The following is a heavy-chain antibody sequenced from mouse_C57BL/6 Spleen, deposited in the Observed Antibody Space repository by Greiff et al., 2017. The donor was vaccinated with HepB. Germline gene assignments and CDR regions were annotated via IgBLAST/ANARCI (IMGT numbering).Heavy chain of an antibody. V-gene: IGHV1-15*01. CDR3: TRGYYDGSSSFAY. CDR1: GYTFTDYE. D-gene: IGHD1-1*01. CDR2: IDPETGGT. Sequence: VQLQQSGAELVRPGASVTLSCKASGYTFTDYEMHWVKQTPVHGLEWIGAIDPETGGTAYNQKFKGKAILTADKSSSTAYMGLSSLTSEDSAVYYCTRGYYDGSSSFAYWGQGTLVTVSA. J-gene: IGHJ3*01.